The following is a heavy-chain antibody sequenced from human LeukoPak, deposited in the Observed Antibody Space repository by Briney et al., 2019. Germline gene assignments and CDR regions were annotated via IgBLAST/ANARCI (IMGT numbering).Heavy chain of an antibody. D-gene: IGHD1/OR15-1a*01. V-gene: IGHV4-34*01. J-gene: IGHJ4*02. CDR2: INHSGST. CDR3: ARWNNGGDY. CDR1: GGSFSGYY. Sequence: PSETQSLPCAVYGGSFSGYYWSWIRQPPGKGLEWIGEINHSGSTNYNPSLKSRVTISIDTSKNQFSLNLSSVTAADTAVYCCARWNNGGDYWGQGTLVTVSS.